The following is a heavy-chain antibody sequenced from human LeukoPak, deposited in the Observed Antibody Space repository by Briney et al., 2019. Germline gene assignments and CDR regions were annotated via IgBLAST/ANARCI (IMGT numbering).Heavy chain of an antibody. Sequence: SETLSLTCTVSGGSISSSSYYWGWIRQPPGKGLEWIGSIYYSGSTYYNPSFKSRVTISVDTSKNQFSLKLSSVTAADTAVYYCASSMVRGVIRQYYYYYYMDVWGKGTTVTISS. CDR1: GGSISSSSYY. V-gene: IGHV4-39*07. CDR2: IYYSGST. J-gene: IGHJ6*03. CDR3: ASSMVRGVIRQYYYYYYMDV. D-gene: IGHD3-10*01.